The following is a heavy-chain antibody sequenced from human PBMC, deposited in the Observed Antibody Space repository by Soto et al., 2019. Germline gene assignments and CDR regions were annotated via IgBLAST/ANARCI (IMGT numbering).Heavy chain of an antibody. D-gene: IGHD1-1*01. V-gene: IGHV3-66*01. Sequence: ELQLVASGGGLVRPGGSLRLSCAASGFTVSNNYLRWVRQAPGKGLEWVSLIYSGGDTYYADSVKGRFTISRDNSKNTLYLQMNSLRAEDTAVYYCARDGTYNWVGGQGILVTVSS. CDR2: IYSGGDT. CDR3: ARDGTYNWV. CDR1: GFTVSNNY. J-gene: IGHJ4*02.